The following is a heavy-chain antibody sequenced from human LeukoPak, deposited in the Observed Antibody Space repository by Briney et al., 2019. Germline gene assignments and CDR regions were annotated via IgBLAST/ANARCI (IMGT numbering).Heavy chain of an antibody. J-gene: IGHJ4*02. CDR3: ATSKDGLGDY. CDR1: GFAFSAYW. V-gene: IGHV3-74*01. D-gene: IGHD3/OR15-3a*01. Sequence: GGSLRLSCEVSGFAFSAYWMSWVRQAPGKGLEWVSRITTDGSDSGYADPVKGRFTVSRDNAKNTLYLQMNSLRVGDTAMYYCATSKDGLGDYWGRGTLVTVSS. CDR2: ITTDGSDS.